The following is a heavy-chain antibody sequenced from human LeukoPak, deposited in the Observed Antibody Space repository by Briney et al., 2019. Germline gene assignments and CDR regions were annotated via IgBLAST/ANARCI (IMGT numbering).Heavy chain of an antibody. D-gene: IGHD5-24*01. CDR2: ISSSSDYI. J-gene: IGHJ4*02. Sequence: GGSLSLSCAASGFTFSSYSMNWVRQAPGKGLEWVSAISSSSDYIYYADSVKGRFTSSRDNAKNSLYLQMNSLRAEDTAVYYCAIAERWLQLQVDYWGQGTLVTVSS. CDR1: GFTFSSYS. CDR3: AIAERWLQLQVDY. V-gene: IGHV3-21*01.